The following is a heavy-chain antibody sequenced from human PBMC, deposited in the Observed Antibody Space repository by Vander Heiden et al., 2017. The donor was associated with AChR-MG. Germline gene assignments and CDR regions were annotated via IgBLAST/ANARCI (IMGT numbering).Heavy chain of an antibody. Sequence: EVQLVESGGGLVQPGRSLRLSCAASGFTFDDYAMHWVRQAPGKGLEWVSGISWKSGSIGYADSVKGRFTISRDNAKNSLYLQMNSLRAEDTALYYCARAFDYWGHGSLVTVSS. CDR3: ARAFDY. CDR2: ISWKSGSI. V-gene: IGHV3-9*01. J-gene: IGHJ4*01. CDR1: GFTFDDYA.